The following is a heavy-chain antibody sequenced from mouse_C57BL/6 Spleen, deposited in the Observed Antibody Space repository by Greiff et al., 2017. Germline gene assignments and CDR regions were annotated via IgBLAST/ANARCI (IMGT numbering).Heavy chain of an antibody. Sequence: QVQLKQPGAELVRPGSSVKLSCKASGYTFTSYWMDWVKQRPGQGLEWIGNIYPSDSETHYNPQFQDKATLTVDKSSSTAYMQLSSLTSDDSAVYYCARPLYYDDAFAVGGTGTTVTVSS. CDR1: GYTFTSYW. V-gene: IGHV1-61*01. D-gene: IGHD2-4*01. J-gene: IGHJ1*03. CDR3: ARPLYYDDAFAV. CDR2: IYPSDSET.